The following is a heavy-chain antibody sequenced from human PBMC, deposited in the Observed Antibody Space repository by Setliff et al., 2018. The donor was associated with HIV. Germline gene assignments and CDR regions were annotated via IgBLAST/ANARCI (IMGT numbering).Heavy chain of an antibody. Sequence: TLSLTCSVSGGSISSSSYHWAWIRQSPGKGLEWIGTIYYSGNTYYNPSLKSRLTISLDTSTNKFSLKLSSVTAADTAVYYCARRGHRSIYDPYQYNYFDPWGQGTLVTVSS. D-gene: IGHD5-18*01. CDR2: IYYSGNT. CDR3: ARRGHRSIYDPYQYNYFDP. CDR1: GGSISSSSYH. J-gene: IGHJ5*02. V-gene: IGHV4-39*01.